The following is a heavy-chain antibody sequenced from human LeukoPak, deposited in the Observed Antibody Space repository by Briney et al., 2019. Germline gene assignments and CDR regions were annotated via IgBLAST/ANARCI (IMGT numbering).Heavy chain of an antibody. Sequence: GGSLRLSCAASGFTFSNAWMSWVRQAPGKGLEWVGRIKSKTDGGTTGYAAPVKGRFTISRDDSENTLYLQMNSLKTEDTAVYYCTTDPQGSSHQYYYYYYMDVWGKGTTVTVSS. CDR2: IKSKTDGGTT. CDR1: GFTFSNAW. J-gene: IGHJ6*03. V-gene: IGHV3-15*01. D-gene: IGHD6-6*01. CDR3: TTDPQGSSHQYYYYYYMDV.